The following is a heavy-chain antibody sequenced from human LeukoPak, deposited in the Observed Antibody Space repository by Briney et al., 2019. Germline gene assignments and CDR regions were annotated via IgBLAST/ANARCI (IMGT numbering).Heavy chain of an antibody. Sequence: SETLSLTCTVSGGSISSYYWSWIRQPPGKGLEWIGYIYYSGSTNYNPSLKSRVTISVDTSKNQFSLKLSSVTAADTAVYYCASTYYDILTGYYTGPKHLDYWGQGTLVTVSS. V-gene: IGHV4-59*08. J-gene: IGHJ4*02. CDR2: IYYSGST. CDR3: ASTYYDILTGYYTGPKHLDY. D-gene: IGHD3-9*01. CDR1: GGSISSYY.